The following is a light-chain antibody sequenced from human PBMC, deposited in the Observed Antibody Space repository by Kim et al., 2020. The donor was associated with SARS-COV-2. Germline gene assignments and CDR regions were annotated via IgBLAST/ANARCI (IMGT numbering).Light chain of an antibody. CDR1: RVVATS. CDR3: HRNSLWTPT. CDR2: VVS. J-gene: IGKJ4*01. V-gene: IGKV3-11*01. Sequence: WPPGKSAPHPCGSGRVVATSLGWYQLKPGQAPRLTIFVVSRRVTGSPARFRGAGFGTDFTLTISSLEPEDVALFFCHRNSLWTPTFGGGTKVDIK.